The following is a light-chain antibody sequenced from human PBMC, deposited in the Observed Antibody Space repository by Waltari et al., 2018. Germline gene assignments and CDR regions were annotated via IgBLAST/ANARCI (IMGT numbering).Light chain of an antibody. CDR3: QQYNNWPLT. J-gene: IGKJ4*01. CDR1: QGVSSH. Sequence: EVVMTQSPATLSVSPGERATLSCRASQGVSSHLAWYQQKPGQAPRLLIYGAFTRATGIPARFSGSGSGTEFTLTISSLQSEDFAVYYCQQYNNWPLTFGGGTKVEIE. V-gene: IGKV3-15*01. CDR2: GAF.